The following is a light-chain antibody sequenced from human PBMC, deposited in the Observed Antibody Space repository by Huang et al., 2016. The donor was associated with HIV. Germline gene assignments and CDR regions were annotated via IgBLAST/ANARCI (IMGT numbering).Light chain of an antibody. J-gene: IGKJ2*01. CDR1: QSLLHSNRKTY. Sequence: IVMTQTPLSLSVTPGQPASISCKSSQSLLHSNRKTYLYWDLQKTGQSPKLLMYERSSRFSGGSERFTGSGSTTDFTLKISRVEAEDVGVYYCMQGVYSPYTFGQGTKLEIK. CDR3: MQGVYSPYT. V-gene: IGKV2-29*02. CDR2: ERS.